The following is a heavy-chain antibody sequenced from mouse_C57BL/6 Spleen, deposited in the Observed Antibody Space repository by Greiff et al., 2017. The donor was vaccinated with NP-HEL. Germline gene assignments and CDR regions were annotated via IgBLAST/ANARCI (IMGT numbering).Heavy chain of an antibody. Sequence: DVKLVESGGGLVQPGGSMKLSCVASGFTFSNYWMNWVRQSPEKGLVWVAQIRLKSDNYATHYAESVKGRFTISRDDSKSSVYLQMNNLRAEDTGIYYCTADIYYDYDGYYFDYWGQGTTLTVSS. D-gene: IGHD2-4*01. J-gene: IGHJ2*01. V-gene: IGHV6-3*01. CDR2: IRLKSDNYAT. CDR1: GFTFSNYW. CDR3: TADIYYDYDGYYFDY.